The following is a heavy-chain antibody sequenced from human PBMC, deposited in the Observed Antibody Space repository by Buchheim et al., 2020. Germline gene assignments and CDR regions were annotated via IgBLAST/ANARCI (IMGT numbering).Heavy chain of an antibody. CDR2: ISYDGSNK. Sequence: QVQLVESGGGVVQPGRSLRLSCAASGFTFSSYAMHWVRQAPGKGLEWVAVISYDGSNKYYADSVKGRFTISRDNSKNQTYLQMNSLRAEDTAVYYCARDHLRFLEWMRNGMDVWGQGTT. CDR1: GFTFSSYA. J-gene: IGHJ6*02. V-gene: IGHV3-30*14. CDR3: ARDHLRFLEWMRNGMDV. D-gene: IGHD3-3*01.